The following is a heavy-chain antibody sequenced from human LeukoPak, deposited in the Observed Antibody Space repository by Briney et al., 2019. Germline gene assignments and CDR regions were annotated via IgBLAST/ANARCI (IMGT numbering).Heavy chain of an antibody. V-gene: IGHV4-59*08. CDR2: IYSSGST. D-gene: IGHD1-26*01. Sequence: SETLSLTCTVSGGSISGYYWSWIRQPPGKGLEWIAHIYSSGSTNYNPSLKSRVTISLDSSKNQFSLELSSVTAADTAVYYCARHRGGRFSGSYCDYWGQGTLVTVSS. CDR1: GGSISGYY. CDR3: ARHRGGRFSGSYCDY. J-gene: IGHJ4*02.